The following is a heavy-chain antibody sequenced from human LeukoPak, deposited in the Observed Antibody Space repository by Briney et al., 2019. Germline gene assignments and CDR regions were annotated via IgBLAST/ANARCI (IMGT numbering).Heavy chain of an antibody. CDR2: IYTGGST. CDR3: ARAYSDYVRYLQH. J-gene: IGHJ1*01. V-gene: IGHV3-66*01. D-gene: IGHD4-11*01. Sequence: GGSLRLSCAASGXTVSNNYMSWVRQAPGKGLEWVSVIYTGGSTYYADSVKGRFTISRDNLKNTLDLQMNSLRAEDTAVYYCARAYSDYVRYLQHWGQGTLVTVSS. CDR1: GXTVSNNY.